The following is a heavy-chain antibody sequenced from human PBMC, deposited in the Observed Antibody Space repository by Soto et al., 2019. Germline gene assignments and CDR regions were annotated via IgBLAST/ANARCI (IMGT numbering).Heavy chain of an antibody. CDR2: IIPIFGTA. D-gene: IGHD2-2*01. Sequence: QVQLVQSGAEVKKPGSSVKVSCKASGGTFSSYAISWVRQAPGQGLEWMGGIIPIFGTANYAQKFQGRVTMTTDTSTSTAYMELRSLRSDDTAVYYCARDPTPAATRPFDYWGQGTLVTVSS. CDR3: ARDPTPAATRPFDY. J-gene: IGHJ4*03. CDR1: GGTFSSYA. V-gene: IGHV1-69*06.